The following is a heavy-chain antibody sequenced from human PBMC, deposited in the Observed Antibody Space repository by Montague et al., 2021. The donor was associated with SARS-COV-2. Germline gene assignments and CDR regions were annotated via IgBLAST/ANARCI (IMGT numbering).Heavy chain of an antibody. D-gene: IGHD4-23*01. V-gene: IGHV4-59*01. CDR3: ARHGGNDAFDI. Sequence: SETLSLTCTASGGSIGAYYWSWIRQPPGKGLEWIGYIDNSGSTNHNPSLESQVTMLVDTSKNQFSLKLNSVTAADTAVYYCARHGGNDAFDIWGRGTMVTVSS. J-gene: IGHJ3*02. CDR1: GGSIGAYY. CDR2: IDNSGST.